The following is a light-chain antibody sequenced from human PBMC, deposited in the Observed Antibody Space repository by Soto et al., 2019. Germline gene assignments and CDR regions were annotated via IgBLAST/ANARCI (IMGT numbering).Light chain of an antibody. CDR2: GAS. CDR3: QLYGSSPMYT. CDR1: QSVSNSA. V-gene: IGKV3-20*01. Sequence: EIVLTQSPATLSLSPGERATLSCRASQSVSNSALAWYLQKPGQAPRLLIYGASSRATGIPDRFSGGGSGTDFSLTISRLEPEDVAVYFCQLYGSSPMYTFGQGTRLEI. J-gene: IGKJ2*01.